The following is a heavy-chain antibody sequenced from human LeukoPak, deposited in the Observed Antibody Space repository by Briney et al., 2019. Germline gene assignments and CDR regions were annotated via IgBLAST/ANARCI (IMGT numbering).Heavy chain of an antibody. CDR2: IYSGGGT. V-gene: IGHV3-66*01. D-gene: IGHD3-22*01. Sequence: GGSLRLSCAASGFTVSSSYMNWVRQAPGKGLEWVSLIYSGGGTYYADSVKGRFTTSRDNSKNTLYLQMNSLRAEDTAVYYCARNYYDSSAYYYLDYWGQGTLVTVSS. CDR3: ARNYYDSSAYYYLDY. J-gene: IGHJ4*02. CDR1: GFTVSSSY.